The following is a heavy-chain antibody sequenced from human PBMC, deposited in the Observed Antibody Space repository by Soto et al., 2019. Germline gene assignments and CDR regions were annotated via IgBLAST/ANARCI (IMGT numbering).Heavy chain of an antibody. CDR2: ISYDGSNK. J-gene: IGHJ6*02. Sequence: PGGSLRLSCAASGFTFSSYGMHWVRQAQGKGLEWVAVISYDGSNKYSADSVTGRFTISRDNSKNTLYLQMNSLRAEDTAVHYCAKDLFAATGTTHYHDGMDVWGQGTTVTGS. CDR3: AKDLFAATGTTHYHDGMDV. CDR1: GFTFSSYG. D-gene: IGHD1-7*01. V-gene: IGHV3-30*18.